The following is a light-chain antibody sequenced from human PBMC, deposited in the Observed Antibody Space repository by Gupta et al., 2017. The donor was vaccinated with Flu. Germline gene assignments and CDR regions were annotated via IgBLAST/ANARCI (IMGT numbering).Light chain of an antibody. V-gene: IGKV1-39*01. J-gene: IGKJ2*01. CDR1: QSISSY. CDR3: QQSDNTPRT. CDR2: AAS. Sequence: DIQMTQSPSSLSASVGDRVTITCRASQSISSYLNWYQQKPGKAPKLLIYAASSLQSEVPSRFSGSGSGTDFTLTISRRQPEDFATYYCQQSDNTPRTFGQGTKLEIK.